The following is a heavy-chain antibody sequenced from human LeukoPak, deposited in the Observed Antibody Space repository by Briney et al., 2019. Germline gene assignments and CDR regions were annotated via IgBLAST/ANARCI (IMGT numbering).Heavy chain of an antibody. V-gene: IGHV3-33*01. J-gene: IGHJ4*02. CDR1: GFTFSSYG. CDR2: IWYDGSNK. Sequence: GGSLRLSCAASGFTFSSYGMHWVRQAPGKGLEWVAVIWYDGSNKYYADSVKGRFTISRDNSKNTLYLQMNSLRAEDTAVYYCARGGCSGGSCYLTTRYFDYWGQGTLVTVSS. D-gene: IGHD2-15*01. CDR3: ARGGCSGGSCYLTTRYFDY.